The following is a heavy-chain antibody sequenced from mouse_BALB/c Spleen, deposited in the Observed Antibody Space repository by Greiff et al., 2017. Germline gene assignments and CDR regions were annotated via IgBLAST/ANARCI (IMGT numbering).Heavy chain of an antibody. J-gene: IGHJ4*01. CDR2: IYPGDGDT. V-gene: IGHV1-87*01. CDR1: GYTFTSYW. CDR3: ADYGNTGYYAMDY. D-gene: IGHD2-1*01. Sequence: VQLQQSGAELARPGASVKLSCKASGYTFTSYWMQWVKQRPGQGLEWIGAIYPGDGDTRYTQKFKGKATLTADKSSSTAYMQLSSLASEDSAVYYCADYGNTGYYAMDYWGQGTSVTVSS.